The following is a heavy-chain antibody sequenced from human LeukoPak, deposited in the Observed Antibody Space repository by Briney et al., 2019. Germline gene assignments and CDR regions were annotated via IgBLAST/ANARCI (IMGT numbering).Heavy chain of an antibody. CDR2: INAGNGNT. CDR3: ARDRYYGSGSYYRYYYGMDV. CDR1: GYTFTSYA. Sequence: ASVKVSCKASGYTFTSYAMHWVRQASGQRLGWMGWINAGNGNTKYSQKFQGRVTITRDTSASTAYMELSSLRSEDTAVYYCARDRYYGSGSYYRYYYGMDVWGQGTTVTVSS. J-gene: IGHJ6*02. D-gene: IGHD3-10*01. V-gene: IGHV1-3*01.